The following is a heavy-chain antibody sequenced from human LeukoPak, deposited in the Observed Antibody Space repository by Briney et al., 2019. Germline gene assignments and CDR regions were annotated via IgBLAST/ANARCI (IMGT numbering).Heavy chain of an antibody. Sequence: PGGSLRLSCEASGFSFSGDSVNWVRQAPGQGLEWVSSISGDSVYIYYTESVKGRFTISRDNAKNSLYLQMNSLRAEDTAVYYCARDYSYYYYYYMDVWGKGTTVTVSS. CDR1: GFSFSGDS. CDR2: ISGDSVYI. J-gene: IGHJ6*03. D-gene: IGHD2-15*01. V-gene: IGHV3-21*01. CDR3: ARDYSYYYYYYMDV.